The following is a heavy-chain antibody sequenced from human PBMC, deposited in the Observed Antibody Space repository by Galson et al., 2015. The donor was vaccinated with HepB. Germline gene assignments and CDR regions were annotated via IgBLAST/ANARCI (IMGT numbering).Heavy chain of an antibody. CDR1: GFSFSSYE. D-gene: IGHD2-15*01. CDR3: AKEDRSWLLHDLGTAYYYYGMDV. J-gene: IGHJ6*02. CDR2: INSDGTTT. V-gene: IGHV3-48*03. Sequence: SLRLSCAASGFSFSSYEMNWVRQAPGKGLEWVSYINSDGTTTHDADSVKGRFTISRDNAKNSLHLQMNSLRAEDTAVYYCAKEDRSWLLHDLGTAYYYYGMDVWGQGTTVTVSS.